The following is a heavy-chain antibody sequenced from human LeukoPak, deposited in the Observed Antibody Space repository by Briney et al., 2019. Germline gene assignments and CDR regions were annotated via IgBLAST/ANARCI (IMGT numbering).Heavy chain of an antibody. CDR1: GVSISSYY. CDR2: IYYSGST. D-gene: IGHD6-19*01. CDR3: ARVLRGYSSGWIWFAT. Sequence: RASETLSLTCTVSGVSISSYYWSWLRQPPGKGLEGVGYIYYSGSTNYNPSPKSRVTISVDTSKNQFSLKLSSVTAADTAVYYCARVLRGYSSGWIWFATWGQGPLVTVS. J-gene: IGHJ5*02. V-gene: IGHV4-59*01.